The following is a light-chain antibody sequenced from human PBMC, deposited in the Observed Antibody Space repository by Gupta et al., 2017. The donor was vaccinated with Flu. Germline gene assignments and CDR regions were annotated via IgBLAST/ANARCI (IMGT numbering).Light chain of an antibody. CDR3: QSYDRVRV. Sequence: QSVLTQPPSVSVAPGQRVTISCTGSSSNIGAGYDVHWYQQLPGTAPKLLIYGNSNRPSGVPDRFSGSKSGTSASLAITGLQAEDEADYYCQSYDRVRVFGGGTKLTVL. CDR2: GNS. CDR1: SSNIGAGYD. V-gene: IGLV1-40*01. J-gene: IGLJ3*02.